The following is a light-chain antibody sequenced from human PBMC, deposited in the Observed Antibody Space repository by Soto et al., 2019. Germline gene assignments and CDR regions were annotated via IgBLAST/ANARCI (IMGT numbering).Light chain of an antibody. CDR1: SSDVGAYNH. CDR3: LSYATGHTWV. V-gene: IGLV2-14*01. J-gene: IGLJ3*02. CDR2: DLS. Sequence: QSALTQPASVSGSPGQSVTISCTGTSSDVGAYNHVSWYQHYPGKAPKLIIYDLSNRPSGISDRFSGSKSVNTASLTISGLQAEDEADYYCLSYATGHTWVFGGGTELTVL.